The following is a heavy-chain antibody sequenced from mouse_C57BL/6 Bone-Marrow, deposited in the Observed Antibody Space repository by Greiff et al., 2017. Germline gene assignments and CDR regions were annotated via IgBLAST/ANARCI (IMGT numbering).Heavy chain of an antibody. D-gene: IGHD1-1*01. V-gene: IGHV5-4*03. CDR2: ISDGGSYT. Sequence: EVMLVESGGGLVKPGGSLKLSCAASGFTFSSYAMSWVRQTPEKRLEWVATISDGGSYTYYPDNVKGRFTISRDNAKNNLYLQMSHLKSEDTAMYYCARDYYGSSPNYFDYWGQGTTLTVSS. J-gene: IGHJ2*01. CDR3: ARDYYGSSPNYFDY. CDR1: GFTFSSYA.